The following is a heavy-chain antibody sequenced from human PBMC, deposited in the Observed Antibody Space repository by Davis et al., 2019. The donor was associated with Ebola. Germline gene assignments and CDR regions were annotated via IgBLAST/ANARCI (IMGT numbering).Heavy chain of an antibody. CDR3: ARVGMGYSGFLPFDY. CDR1: GDSISSYY. V-gene: IGHV4-59*01. J-gene: IGHJ4*02. CDR2: ISYSGST. Sequence: MPSETLSLTCTVSGDSISSYYWSWIRQPPGKGLEWIGYISYSGSTNYNPSLKSRVTISVDTSKNHFSLKLSSVTAADTAAYYCARVGMGYSGFLPFDYWGQGTLVTVSS. D-gene: IGHD5-12*01.